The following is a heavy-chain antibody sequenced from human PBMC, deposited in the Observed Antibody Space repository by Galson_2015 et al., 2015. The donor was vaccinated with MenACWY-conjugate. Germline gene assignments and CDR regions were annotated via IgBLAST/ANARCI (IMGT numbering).Heavy chain of an antibody. Sequence: SLRLSCAASEFTFNYYWMHWVRHPPGKGLEWISYIKADGSFSNYADSVKGRFTISTDNAKNMVYLQMDGLGDEVTAVYFCARDNNWSVDSWGQGTLVTVSS. CDR1: EFTFNYYW. CDR3: ARDNNWSVDS. J-gene: IGHJ4*02. CDR2: IKADGSFS. V-gene: IGHV3-74*01. D-gene: IGHD1-1*01.